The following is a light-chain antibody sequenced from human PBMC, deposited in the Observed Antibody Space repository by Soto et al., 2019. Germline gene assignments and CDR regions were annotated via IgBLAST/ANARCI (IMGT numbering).Light chain of an antibody. CDR1: SSDVGGHNH. Sequence: QSALTQPPSASGSPGQSVTISCTGSSSDVGGHNHVSWYQQHPGKAPKLMIYEVSKRPSGVPDRFSGSKSVNTASLTVSGLQSEDEADYYCSSYAGSMTLIFVGGTRLTVL. V-gene: IGLV2-8*01. CDR2: EVS. J-gene: IGLJ2*01. CDR3: SSYAGSMTLI.